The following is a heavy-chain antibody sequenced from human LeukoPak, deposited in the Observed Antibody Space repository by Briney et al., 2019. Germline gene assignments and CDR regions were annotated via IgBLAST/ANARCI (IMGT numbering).Heavy chain of an antibody. V-gene: IGHV3-23*01. Sequence: GGSLRLSCAASGFTFSTYATSWVRQAPGKGLEWVSVVSGTGGRTYYADSVKGRFTISRDNSKSTLYLQMNSLRAEDTALYYCVKASSSSPQYNWFDAWGQGTLVTVSS. CDR3: VKASSSSPQYNWFDA. D-gene: IGHD6-6*01. CDR1: GFTFSTYA. CDR2: VSGTGGRT. J-gene: IGHJ5*02.